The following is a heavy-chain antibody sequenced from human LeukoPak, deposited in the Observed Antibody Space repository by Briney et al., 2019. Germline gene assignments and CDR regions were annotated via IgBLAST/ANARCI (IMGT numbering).Heavy chain of an antibody. D-gene: IGHD4-17*01. CDR1: GYTFTTYY. CDR2: INPSDGRT. V-gene: IGHV1-46*01. Sequence: ASVNVSCKASGYTFTTYYMHWVRQAPGQGLEWMGMINPSDGRTIYAQKFQGRVTMTRDTSKSTVYMELSSLRSEDTAVYYCARGDYGDRGWFDPWGQGTLVTVSS. CDR3: ARGDYGDRGWFDP. J-gene: IGHJ5*02.